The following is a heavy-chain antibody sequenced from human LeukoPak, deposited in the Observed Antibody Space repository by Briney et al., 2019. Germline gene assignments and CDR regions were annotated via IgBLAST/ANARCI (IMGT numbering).Heavy chain of an antibody. CDR3: AKIRAPYYGSGSAGDY. J-gene: IGHJ4*02. CDR2: IRYDGSNK. CDR1: GFTFSSYG. V-gene: IGHV3-30*02. D-gene: IGHD3-10*01. Sequence: GGSLRLSCAASGFTFSSYGMHWVRQAPGKGLEWVAFIRYDGSNKYYADSVKGRFTISRDNSKNTLYLQMNSLRAEDTAVYYCAKIRAPYYGSGSAGDYWGRGTLVTVSS.